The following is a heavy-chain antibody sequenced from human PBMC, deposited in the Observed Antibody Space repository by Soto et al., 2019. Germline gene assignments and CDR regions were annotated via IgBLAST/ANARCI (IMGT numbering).Heavy chain of an antibody. J-gene: IGHJ6*02. D-gene: IGHD4-17*01. Sequence: SETLSLTCTDSGGSISSYYWSWIRQPPGKGLEWIGYIYYSGSTNYNPSLKSRVTISVDTSKNQFSLKLSSVTAADTAVYYCARATVTTDYYYYGMDVWGQGTTVTVSS. CDR2: IYYSGST. V-gene: IGHV4-59*01. CDR1: GGSISSYY. CDR3: ARATVTTDYYYYGMDV.